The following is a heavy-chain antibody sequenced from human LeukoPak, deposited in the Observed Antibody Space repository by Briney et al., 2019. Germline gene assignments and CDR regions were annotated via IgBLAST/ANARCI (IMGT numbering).Heavy chain of an antibody. D-gene: IGHD3-10*01. Sequence: PGGSLRLSCAASGFTFSNAWMSWVRQAPGKGLEWVGRIKSKTDGETTDYAAPVKGRFTISREDSKNTLYLQMNSLKTEDTAVYYCTSYQGLLWFGEFPFDYWGQGTLVTVSS. V-gene: IGHV3-15*01. CDR1: GFTFSNAW. J-gene: IGHJ4*02. CDR2: IKSKTDGETT. CDR3: TSYQGLLWFGEFPFDY.